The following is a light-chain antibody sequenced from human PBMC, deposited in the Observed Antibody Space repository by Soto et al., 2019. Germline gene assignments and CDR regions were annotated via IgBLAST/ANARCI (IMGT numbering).Light chain of an antibody. CDR1: QSVSSN. CDR3: QQYNNWPFS. V-gene: IGKV3-15*01. Sequence: EIVMTQSPATLSVSPGERATLSCRASQSVSSNLAWYQQKAGQAPRLLMYGASTRATGIPARFSGSGSGTEFALTISSLQSEDFAVYFCQQYNNWPFSFGQGTRLEIK. J-gene: IGKJ5*01. CDR2: GAS.